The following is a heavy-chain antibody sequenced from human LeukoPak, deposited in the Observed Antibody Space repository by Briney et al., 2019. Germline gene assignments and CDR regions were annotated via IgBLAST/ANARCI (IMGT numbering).Heavy chain of an antibody. CDR2: IYHSGST. V-gene: IGHV4-38-2*02. D-gene: IGHD3-10*01. Sequence: SETLSLTCTVSGYSISSGYYWGWIRQPPGKGLEWIGSIYHSGSTYYNPSLKSRVTISVDTSKNQFSLKLSSVTAADTAVYYCARGEFYGSGSYPENWFDPWGQGTLVTVSS. J-gene: IGHJ5*02. CDR1: GYSISSGYY. CDR3: ARGEFYGSGSYPENWFDP.